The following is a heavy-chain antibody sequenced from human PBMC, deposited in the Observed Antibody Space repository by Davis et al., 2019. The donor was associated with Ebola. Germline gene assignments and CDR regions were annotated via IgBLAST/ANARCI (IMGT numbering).Heavy chain of an antibody. D-gene: IGHD3-16*01. CDR1: GYTFTSYD. V-gene: IGHV1-8*01. J-gene: IGHJ6*02. Sequence: AASVKVSCKASGYTFTSYDINWVRQATGRGLEWMGWMSPNSGDTGHAQKFQGRVTMTRDTSTSTVYMELSSLRSEDTAVYYCARDDPYDYIWGSYAGSGMDVWGQGTTVTVSS. CDR2: MSPNSGDT. CDR3: ARDDPYDYIWGSYAGSGMDV.